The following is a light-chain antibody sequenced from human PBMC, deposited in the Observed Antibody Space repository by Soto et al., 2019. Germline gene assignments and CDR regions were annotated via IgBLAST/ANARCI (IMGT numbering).Light chain of an antibody. CDR2: DAS. V-gene: IGKV1-5*01. CDR3: QQYGSDWT. CDR1: QSINRW. Sequence: IQMHQSPSTLSASIGDTVTITCRASQSINRWLAWYQQKPGEAPKLLIYDASSLESGVPSSFSGTGSGTDFTLIISSLQPDDFSTDYCQQYGSDWTFGQGTKGEIK. J-gene: IGKJ1*01.